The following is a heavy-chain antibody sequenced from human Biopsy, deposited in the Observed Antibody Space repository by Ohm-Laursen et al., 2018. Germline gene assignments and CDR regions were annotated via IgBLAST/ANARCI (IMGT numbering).Heavy chain of an antibody. CDR2: VYYTGST. CDR1: GDSISSYY. J-gene: IGHJ2*01. V-gene: IGHV4-59*01. D-gene: IGHD3-22*01. CDR3: ARDRGYYSDRTVPGYFDL. Sequence: GTLSLTCTVSGDSISSYYWSWIRQPPGKGLQWIGYVYYTGSTDYNPSLQSRVTISVDTSKNHFSLRLRSVTPADTAIYYCARDRGYYSDRTVPGYFDLWGRGTLVTVSS.